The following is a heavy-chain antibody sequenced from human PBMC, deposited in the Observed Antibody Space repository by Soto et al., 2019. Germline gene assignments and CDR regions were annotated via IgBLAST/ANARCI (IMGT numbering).Heavy chain of an antibody. CDR1: GFTFSSYW. V-gene: IGHV3-7*01. D-gene: IGHD2-15*01. CDR2: IKQDGSEK. Sequence: PGGSLRLSCAASGFTFSSYWMSWVRQAPGKGLEWVANIKQDGSEKYYVDSVKGRFTISRDNAKNSLYLQMNSLRAEGTAVYYCARGPYQQYCSGGSCSRYYYYYYMDVWGKGTTVTVSS. J-gene: IGHJ6*03. CDR3: ARGPYQQYCSGGSCSRYYYYYYMDV.